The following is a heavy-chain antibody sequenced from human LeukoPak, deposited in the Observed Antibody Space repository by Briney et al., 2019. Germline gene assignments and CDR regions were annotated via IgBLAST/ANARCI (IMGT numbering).Heavy chain of an antibody. CDR2: ISGSGGST. Sequence: PGGSLRLSCAASGFTFSSYWMHWVRQAPAKGLEWVSAISGSGGSTYYADSVKGRFTISRDNSKNTLYLKMNSLRAEETAVYYCARDYGGSSPFDYWGQGTLVTVSS. J-gene: IGHJ4*02. V-gene: IGHV3-23*01. CDR3: ARDYGGSSPFDY. CDR1: GFTFSSYW. D-gene: IGHD4-23*01.